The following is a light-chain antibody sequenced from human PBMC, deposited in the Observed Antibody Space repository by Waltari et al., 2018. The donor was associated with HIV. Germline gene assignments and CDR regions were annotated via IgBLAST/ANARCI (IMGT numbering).Light chain of an antibody. CDR3: GTWDSSLSAGV. J-gene: IGLJ3*02. CDR1: SHNIGNNY. CDR2: DNN. V-gene: IGLV1-51*01. Sequence: QSVLTQPPSVSAAPGQKVTISCSGSSHNIGNNYLSWYQQLPGTAPKLLIYDNNKRPSGIPDRFSASKSDTSATLGITGLQTGDEADYYCGTWDSSLSAGVFGGGTKLTVL.